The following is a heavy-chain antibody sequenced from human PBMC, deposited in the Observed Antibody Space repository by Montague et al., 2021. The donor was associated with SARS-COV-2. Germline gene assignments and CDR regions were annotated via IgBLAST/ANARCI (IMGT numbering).Heavy chain of an antibody. D-gene: IGHD5-12*01. CDR3: ARDRERYSGYDYLVGALGGYYYYGMDV. CDR2: IYYSGST. J-gene: IGHJ6*02. Sequence: SETLSLTCTVSGGSISSYYWSWIRQPPGKGLEWIGYIYYSGSTNYNPSLKSRVTISVDTSKNQFSLKLSSVTAAETAVYYCARDRERYSGYDYLVGALGGYYYYGMDVWGQGTTVTVSS. V-gene: IGHV4-59*01. CDR1: GGSISSYY.